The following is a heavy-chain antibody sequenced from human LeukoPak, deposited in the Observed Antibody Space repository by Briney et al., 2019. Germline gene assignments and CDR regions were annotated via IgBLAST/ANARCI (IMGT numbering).Heavy chain of an antibody. V-gene: IGHV1-18*01. D-gene: IGHD2-21*02. Sequence: GASVTVSCKASGYTFTSYGISWVRQAPGQGLEWMGWISAYNGNTNYAQKLQGRVTMTTDTSTSTAYMELRSLRSDDTAVYYCARDMAYCGGDCTYYYYGMDVWGQGTTVTVSS. CDR1: GYTFTSYG. CDR2: ISAYNGNT. CDR3: ARDMAYCGGDCTYYYYGMDV. J-gene: IGHJ6*02.